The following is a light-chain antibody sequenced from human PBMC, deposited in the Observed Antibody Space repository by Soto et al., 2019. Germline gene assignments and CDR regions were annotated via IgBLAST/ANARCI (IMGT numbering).Light chain of an antibody. CDR3: CSYAGSSTVVV. V-gene: IGLV2-23*01. J-gene: IGLJ2*01. Sequence: QSVLTQPASVSGSPGQSITISCTGTSSDVGSYNLVSWYQQHPGNAPKLIIYEATKRPSGVSDRFSGSKSGNTASLTISGLQAEDEADYYCCSYAGSSTVVVLGGGTQLTVL. CDR2: EAT. CDR1: SSDVGSYNL.